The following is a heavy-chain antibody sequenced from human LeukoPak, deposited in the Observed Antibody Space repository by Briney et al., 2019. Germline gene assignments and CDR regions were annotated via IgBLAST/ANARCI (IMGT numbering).Heavy chain of an antibody. J-gene: IGHJ5*02. CDR1: GYSISSGYY. D-gene: IGHD2-15*01. V-gene: IGHV4-38-2*02. CDR3: ASEAIVVVVAAGWFDP. Sequence: PSETLSLTCTVSGYSISSGYYWGWIRQPPGKGLEWIGSIYHSGSTYYNPSLKSRVTISVDTSKNQFSLKLSSVTAADTAVYYCASEAIVVVVAAGWFDPWGQGTLVTVSS. CDR2: IYHSGST.